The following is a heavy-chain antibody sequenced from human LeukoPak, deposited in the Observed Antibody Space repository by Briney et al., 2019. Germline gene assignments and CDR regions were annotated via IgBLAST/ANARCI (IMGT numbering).Heavy chain of an antibody. CDR1: GFTFSSYS. Sequence: PGGSLRLSCAASGFTFSSYSMNWVRQAPGKGLEWVSSISSSSSYIYYADSVKGRFTISRDNAKNSLYLQMNSLRAEDTAVYYCARVWFGELLPNEIDYWGQGTLVTVSS. CDR3: ARVWFGELLPNEIDY. D-gene: IGHD3-10*01. J-gene: IGHJ4*02. V-gene: IGHV3-21*01. CDR2: ISSSSSYI.